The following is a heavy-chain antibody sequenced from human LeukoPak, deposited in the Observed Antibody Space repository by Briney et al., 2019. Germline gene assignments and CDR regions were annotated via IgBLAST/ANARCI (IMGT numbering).Heavy chain of an antibody. CDR2: ISGNGRDT. V-gene: IGHV3-23*01. Sequence: PGGSLRLSCAASGFTFSRHAMAWVRQAPGKGLEWVSAISGNGRDTYYPDSVKGRFTISRDNSKNTLYLQMTSLRAEDTAIYYCARNVNGGNWYYFDYWGQGTLVTVSS. CDR1: GFTFSRHA. J-gene: IGHJ4*02. CDR3: ARNVNGGNWYYFDY. D-gene: IGHD7-27*01.